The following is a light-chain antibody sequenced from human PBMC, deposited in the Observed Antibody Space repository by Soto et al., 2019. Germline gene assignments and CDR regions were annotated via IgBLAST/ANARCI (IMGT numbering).Light chain of an antibody. Sequence: EIVLTQSPATLSLSPGERATLSCRASPGVSRHLAWYQQKPGQAPRLLIYDASNRATGIPARFSGSGSGTDFTLTISSLEPEDFAVYYCQQRSNWPRVFTFGPGTKVDIK. CDR2: DAS. J-gene: IGKJ3*01. CDR1: PGVSRH. CDR3: QQRSNWPRVFT. V-gene: IGKV3-11*01.